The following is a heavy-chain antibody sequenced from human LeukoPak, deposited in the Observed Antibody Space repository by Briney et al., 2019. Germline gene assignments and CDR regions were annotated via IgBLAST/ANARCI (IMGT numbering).Heavy chain of an antibody. J-gene: IGHJ4*02. D-gene: IGHD3-16*01. CDR1: GFTFSSYG. Sequence: GGSLRLSCAASGFTFSSYGMHWVRQAPGKGLEWVAFIRSDGSNKYYADSVKGRFTISRDSFENSLYLQMNSLRAEDTAVYYCAKGALYYFYFDYWGQGTLVTVSS. CDR2: IRSDGSNK. CDR3: AKGALYYFYFDY. V-gene: IGHV3-30*02.